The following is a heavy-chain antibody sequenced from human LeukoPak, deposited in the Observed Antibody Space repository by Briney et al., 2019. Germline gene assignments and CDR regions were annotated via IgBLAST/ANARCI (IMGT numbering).Heavy chain of an antibody. J-gene: IGHJ4*02. CDR1: GGSISSGGYY. CDR2: IYYSGST. D-gene: IGHD3-3*01. CDR3: ARVVGTYDFWGGYQGGYFDY. Sequence: SQTLSLTCTVSGGSISSGGYYWSWIRQHPGKGLEWIGYIYYSGSTYYNPALKSRVTISVDTSKNQFSLKLSSVTAADTAVYYCARVVGTYDFWGGYQGGYFDYWGQGTLVTVSS. V-gene: IGHV4-31*03.